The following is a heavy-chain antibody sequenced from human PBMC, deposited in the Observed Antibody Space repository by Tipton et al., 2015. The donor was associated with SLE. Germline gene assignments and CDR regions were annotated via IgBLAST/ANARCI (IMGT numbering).Heavy chain of an antibody. Sequence: GSLRLSCAASGFTFSSYSMNWVRQAPGKGLEWVSSISSSSSYIYYADSVKGRFTISRDNAKNSLYLQMNSLGAEDTAVYYCAREGDGYIYYYYGMDVWGQGTTVTVSS. V-gene: IGHV3-21*01. CDR3: AREGDGYIYYYYGMDV. CDR2: ISSSSSYI. J-gene: IGHJ6*02. D-gene: IGHD5-24*01. CDR1: GFTFSSYS.